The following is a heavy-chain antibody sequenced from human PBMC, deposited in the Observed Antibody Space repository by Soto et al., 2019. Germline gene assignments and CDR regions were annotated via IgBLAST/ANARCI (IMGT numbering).Heavy chain of an antibody. J-gene: IGHJ4*02. CDR1: GFTFNSYW. Sequence: EVQLVESGGGLVQPGGSLRLSCAASGFTFNSYWIHWVRQAPGKGLVWVSRINFDGTTTNYADSVKGRFTISRDNAKNTLYLQMNSLRDEDTAVYYCARGGFRQWLLYYWGQGSLVTVSS. CDR3: ARGGFRQWLLYY. CDR2: INFDGTTT. D-gene: IGHD5-12*01. V-gene: IGHV3-74*01.